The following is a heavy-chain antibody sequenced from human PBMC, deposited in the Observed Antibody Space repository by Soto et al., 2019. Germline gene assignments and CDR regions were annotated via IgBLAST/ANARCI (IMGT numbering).Heavy chain of an antibody. Sequence: GEALKISCKGSGYSFTSYWIGWVRQMPGKGLEWMGIIYPGDSDTRYSPSFQGQVTISADKSISTAYLQWSSLKASDTAMYYCARPDYGDYARRDAFDIWGQGTMVPVSS. V-gene: IGHV5-51*01. CDR1: GYSFTSYW. J-gene: IGHJ3*02. D-gene: IGHD4-17*01. CDR2: IYPGDSDT. CDR3: ARPDYGDYARRDAFDI.